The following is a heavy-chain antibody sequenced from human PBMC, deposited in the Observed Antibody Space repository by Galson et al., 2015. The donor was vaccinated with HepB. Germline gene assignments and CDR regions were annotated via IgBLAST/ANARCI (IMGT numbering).Heavy chain of an antibody. J-gene: IGHJ5*02. CDR1: GFTFDDYA. CDR2: ISWNSGSI. Sequence: SLRLSCAASGFTFDDYAMHWVRQAPGKGLEWVSGISWNSGSIGYADSVKGRFTISRDNAKNSLYLQMNSLRAEDTALYYCAKALIAMVTSWFDPWGQGTLVTVSS. D-gene: IGHD5-18*01. V-gene: IGHV3-9*01. CDR3: AKALIAMVTSWFDP.